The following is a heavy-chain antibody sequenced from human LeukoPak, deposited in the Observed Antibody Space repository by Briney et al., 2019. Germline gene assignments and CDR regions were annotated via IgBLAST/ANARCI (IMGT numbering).Heavy chain of an antibody. Sequence: GGSLRLSCAASGFTFSSYSMNWVRQAPGKGLEWVSTISGSSEGTYYADSVKGRFTISRDSSKDTVYLQMDSLRAEDTAVYYCAKGSDYNLYFDHWGQGALVTVSS. CDR2: ISGSSEGT. D-gene: IGHD1-26*01. CDR3: AKGSDYNLYFDH. V-gene: IGHV3-23*01. CDR1: GFTFSSYS. J-gene: IGHJ5*02.